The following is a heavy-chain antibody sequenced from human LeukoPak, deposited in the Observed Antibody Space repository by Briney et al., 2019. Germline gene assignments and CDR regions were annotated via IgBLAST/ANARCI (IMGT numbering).Heavy chain of an antibody. CDR3: AREHSNYVIGY. CDR2: INHSGST. J-gene: IGHJ4*02. Sequence: SETLSLTCAVYGGSFSGYYWSWIRQPPGKGLEWIGEINHSGSTNYNPSLKGRVTISVDTSKNQFSLKLSSVTAADTAVYYCAREHSNYVIGYWGQGTLVTVSS. CDR1: GGSFSGYY. V-gene: IGHV4-34*01. D-gene: IGHD4-11*01.